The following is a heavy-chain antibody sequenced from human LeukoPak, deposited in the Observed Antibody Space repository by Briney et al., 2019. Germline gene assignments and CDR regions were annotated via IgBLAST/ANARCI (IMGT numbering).Heavy chain of an antibody. CDR3: ARYGSGRNYIDPFDF. CDR1: GFSFSRHA. D-gene: IGHD3-10*01. J-gene: IGHJ4*02. V-gene: IGHV3-48*01. Sequence: QAGGSLRLSCAASGFSFSRHAMNWVRQAPGKGLEWISHISGGSDIIEYADSVRGRFTIPRDNGRGSLYLQMNSLRVEDTAVYYCARYGSGRNYIDPFDFWGQGTLVAVSS. CDR2: ISGGSDII.